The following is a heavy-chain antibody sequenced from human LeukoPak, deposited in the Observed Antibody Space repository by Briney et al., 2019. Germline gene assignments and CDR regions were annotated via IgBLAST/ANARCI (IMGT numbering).Heavy chain of an antibody. Sequence: GGSLRLSCAASGLRFGSYWMNWVRQAPGKGLEWVALISHDGSKRFFADSVRGRFTISRDNSNNTLYLQMDSLRAEDTAVFYCARGIRYDFWSGYYPLDFWGRGTLVTVSS. CDR1: GLRFGSYW. V-gene: IGHV3-30*03. CDR3: ARGIRYDFWSGYYPLDF. D-gene: IGHD3-3*01. J-gene: IGHJ4*02. CDR2: ISHDGSKR.